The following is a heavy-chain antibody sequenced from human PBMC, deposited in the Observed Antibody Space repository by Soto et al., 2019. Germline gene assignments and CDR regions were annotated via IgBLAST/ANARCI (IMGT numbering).Heavy chain of an antibody. CDR3: ARGIFGDSSGYCCY. Sequence: GGSLRLSCAASGFTFSSYAMHWVRQAPGKGLEWVAVISYDGSNKYYADSVKGRFTISRDNSKNTLYLQMNSLRAEDTAVYYCARGIFGDSSGYCCYWGQGTLVTVSS. CDR2: ISYDGSNK. V-gene: IGHV3-30-3*01. D-gene: IGHD3-22*01. J-gene: IGHJ4*02. CDR1: GFTFSSYA.